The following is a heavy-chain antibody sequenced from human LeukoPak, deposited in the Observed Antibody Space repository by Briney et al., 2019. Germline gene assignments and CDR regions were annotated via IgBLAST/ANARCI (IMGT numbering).Heavy chain of an antibody. J-gene: IGHJ5*02. CDR3: ARQAYSSNLGWFDP. D-gene: IGHD6-13*01. Sequence: SETLSLTCGVSGGSISSSTYYWGWIRQPPGKGLEWIGNIYNSGSTYYNPSLKSRVTISVDTSKNQFPLKLSSVTAADTAVYYCARQAYSSNLGWFDPWGQGTLVTVSS. CDR2: IYNSGST. CDR1: GGSISSSTYY. V-gene: IGHV4-39*01.